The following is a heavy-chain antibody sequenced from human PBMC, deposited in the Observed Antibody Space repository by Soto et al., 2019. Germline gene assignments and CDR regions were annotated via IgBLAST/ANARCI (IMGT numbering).Heavy chain of an antibody. CDR3: AKSLKTATSFDY. CDR2: IATTGAT. V-gene: IGHV3-23*01. Sequence: HPGGSLRLSCAASGFTFSDYAMNWVRQAPGKGPEWVSHIATTGATYYADSVKGRFTISRDISKNTLFLQMNSLRADDTAVYYCAKSLKTATSFDYWGQGTLVTVSS. J-gene: IGHJ4*02. CDR1: GFTFSDYA.